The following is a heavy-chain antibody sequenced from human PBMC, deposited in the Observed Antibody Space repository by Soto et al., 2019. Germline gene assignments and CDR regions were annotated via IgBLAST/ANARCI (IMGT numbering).Heavy chain of an antibody. CDR3: AKDIVVVVAAPNI. V-gene: IGHV3-23*01. Sequence: PGGSLRLSCAASGFTFSSYAMSWVRQAPGKGLEWVSAIGGSGGSTYYADSVKGRFTISRDNSKNTLYLQMNSLRAEDTAVYYCAKDIVVVVAAPNIWGQGTMVTVSS. D-gene: IGHD2-15*01. J-gene: IGHJ3*02. CDR2: IGGSGGST. CDR1: GFTFSSYA.